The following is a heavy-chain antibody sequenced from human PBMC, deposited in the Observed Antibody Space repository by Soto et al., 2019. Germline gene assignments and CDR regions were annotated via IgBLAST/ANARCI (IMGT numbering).Heavy chain of an antibody. CDR3: AKEGSSSLYYFDY. Sequence: GSLRLSCAASGFTFSTYAMTWVRQAPGKGLEWVSTISGSGGSTYYADSVKGRFTISRDNSKNTLYVHMNSLRGEDTAVYYCAKEGSSSLYYFDYWGQGTLVTVSS. J-gene: IGHJ4*02. D-gene: IGHD3-16*01. CDR2: ISGSGGST. V-gene: IGHV3-23*01. CDR1: GFTFSTYA.